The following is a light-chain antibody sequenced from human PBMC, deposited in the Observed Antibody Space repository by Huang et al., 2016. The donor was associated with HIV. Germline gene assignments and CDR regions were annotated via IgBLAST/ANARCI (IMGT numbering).Light chain of an antibody. J-gene: IGKJ5*01. V-gene: IGKV3-11*01. CDR3: QQRKYWPPIT. CDR1: QSVNSY. CDR2: DAS. Sequence: ETVLTQSPATLSLSPGERATLSCRASQSVNSYLAWYQQKPGQTPRLLIYDASHRATGIQARFSGSGSGTDFTLTISSLEPEEFAVYYCQQRKYWPPITFGQGTRLEIK.